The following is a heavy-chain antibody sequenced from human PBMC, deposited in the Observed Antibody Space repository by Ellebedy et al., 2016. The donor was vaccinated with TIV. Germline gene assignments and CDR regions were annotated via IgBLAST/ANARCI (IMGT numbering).Heavy chain of an antibody. CDR2: IYYSGST. CDR1: GGSISSYY. J-gene: IGHJ4*02. D-gene: IGHD2-15*01. Sequence: SETLSLXXTVSGGSISSYYWSWIRQPPGKGLEWIGYIYYSGSTNYNPSLKSRVTISVDTSKNQFSLKLSSVTAADTAVYYCARANRGPPRAAWLDYWGQGTLVTVSS. V-gene: IGHV4-59*01. CDR3: ARANRGPPRAAWLDY.